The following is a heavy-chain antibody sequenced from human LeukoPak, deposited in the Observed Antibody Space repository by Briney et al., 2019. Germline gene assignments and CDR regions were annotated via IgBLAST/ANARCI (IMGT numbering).Heavy chain of an antibody. CDR2: INHSGGT. CDR3: ARGPWDDYGDS. V-gene: IGHV4-34*01. J-gene: IGHJ4*02. D-gene: IGHD1-26*01. Sequence: SETLSLTCAVYGGSFSGYYWSWIRQPPGKGLEWIGEINHSGGTNYNPSLKSRVTISVDTSKNQFSLKLSSVTAADTAVYYCARGPWDDYGDSWGQGTLVTVSS. CDR1: GGSFSGYY.